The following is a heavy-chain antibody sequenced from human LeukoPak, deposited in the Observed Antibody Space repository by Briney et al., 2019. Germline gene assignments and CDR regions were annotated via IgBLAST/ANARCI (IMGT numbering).Heavy chain of an antibody. J-gene: IGHJ4*02. CDR3: ARVDNSPTPLQWHFDY. CDR2: IKPSGGST. CDR1: GYTFTSYY. Sequence: ASVKVSCXASGYTFTSYYMHWVRLAPGQGLEWMGIIKPSGGSTSYAQKFQGRVTMTRDTSTSTVYMELSSLRSEDTAVYYCARVDNSPTPLQWHFDYWGQGTLVTVSS. V-gene: IGHV1-46*01. D-gene: IGHD2/OR15-2a*01.